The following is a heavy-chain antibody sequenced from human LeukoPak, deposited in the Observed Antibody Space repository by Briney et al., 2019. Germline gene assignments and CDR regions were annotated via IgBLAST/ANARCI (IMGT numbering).Heavy chain of an antibody. CDR3: ARDIMSYDSSGYYDY. V-gene: IGHV1-18*01. CDR2: ISAYNGNR. CDR1: GYTFSSYG. Sequence: ASVKVSCKTSGYTFSSYGVSWVRQAPGQGLEWMGWISAYNGNRNYAQNFQGRVTMTTDTSTSTAYMDLRSLRSDDTAVYYCARDIMSYDSSGYYDYWGQGTLVTVSS. J-gene: IGHJ4*02. D-gene: IGHD3-22*01.